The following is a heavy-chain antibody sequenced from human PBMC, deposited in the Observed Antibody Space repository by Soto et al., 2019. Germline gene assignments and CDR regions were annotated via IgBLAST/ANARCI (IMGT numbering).Heavy chain of an antibody. D-gene: IGHD2-15*01. CDR1: GDSISSVDYF. CDR3: ARGRYCLTGRCFPNWFDS. V-gene: IGHV4-30-4*01. Sequence: LSLTCSVSGDSISSVDYFWAWIRQPPGQALEYIGYIYKSATTYYNPSFESRVAISLDTSKSQFSLNVTSVTAADTAVYFCARGRYCLTGRCFPNWFDSWGQGTLVTVSS. CDR2: IYKSATT. J-gene: IGHJ5*01.